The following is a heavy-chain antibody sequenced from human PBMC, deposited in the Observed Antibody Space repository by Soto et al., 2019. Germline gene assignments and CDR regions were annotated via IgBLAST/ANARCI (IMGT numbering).Heavy chain of an antibody. CDR3: SRDRGGGYCSGGSCYSGEYFQH. Sequence: TSETLSLTCTLRRDSISSYYWSWIRQPSGRGLEWIGYIYYSGSTNYNPSLKSRVTISVDTSQNQFSLKLSSVTGVETAVYFCSRDRGGGYCSGGSCYSGEYFQHWGQGTLVTVS. D-gene: IGHD2-15*01. CDR2: IYYSGST. CDR1: RDSISSYY. J-gene: IGHJ1*01. V-gene: IGHV4-59*01.